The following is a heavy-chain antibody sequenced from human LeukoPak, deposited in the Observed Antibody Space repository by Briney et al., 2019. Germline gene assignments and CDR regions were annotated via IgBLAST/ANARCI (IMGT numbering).Heavy chain of an antibody. CDR1: GYSISSGYY. Sequence: SETLSLTCTVSGYSISSGYYWGWIRQPPGKGLEWIGSIYHSGSTYYNPSLKSRVTISVDTSKNQFSLKLSSVTAADTAVYYCARGLARGGRRGYFDYWGQGTLVTVSS. D-gene: IGHD3-10*01. CDR3: ARGLARGGRRGYFDY. J-gene: IGHJ4*02. V-gene: IGHV4-38-2*02. CDR2: IYHSGST.